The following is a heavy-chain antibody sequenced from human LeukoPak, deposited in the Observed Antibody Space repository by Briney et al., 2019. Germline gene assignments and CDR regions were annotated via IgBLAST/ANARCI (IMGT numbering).Heavy chain of an antibody. J-gene: IGHJ5*02. CDR2: INHSGST. CDR1: GGSFSGYY. D-gene: IGHD6-19*01. CDR3: ASVRGYSSGWYASGFDP. Sequence: SETLSLTCAVYGGSFSGYYWSWIRQPPGKGLEWIGEINHSGSTNYNPSLKSRVTISVDTSKNQFSLKLSSVTAADTAVYYCASVRGYSSGWYASGFDPWGQGTLVTVSS. V-gene: IGHV4-34*01.